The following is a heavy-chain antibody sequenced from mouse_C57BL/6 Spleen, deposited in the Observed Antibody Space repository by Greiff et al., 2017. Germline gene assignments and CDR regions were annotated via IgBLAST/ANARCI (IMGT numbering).Heavy chain of an antibody. CDR1: GYSITSGYD. J-gene: IGHJ1*03. D-gene: IGHD1-1*01. V-gene: IGHV3-1*01. CDR2: ISYSGST. Sequence: EVQGVESGPGMVKPSQSLSLTCTVTGYSITSGYDWHWIRHFPGNKLEWMGYISYSGSTNYNPSLKSRISITHDTSKNHFFLKLNSVTTEDTATYYCARRGAYYYGSSWYFDVWGTGTTVTVSS. CDR3: ARRGAYYYGSSWYFDV.